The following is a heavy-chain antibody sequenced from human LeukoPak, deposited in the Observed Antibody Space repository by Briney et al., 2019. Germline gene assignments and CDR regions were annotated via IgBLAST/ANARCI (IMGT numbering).Heavy chain of an antibody. CDR3: ARSHDTSGYYQQFDY. CDR1: GGSIRTHF. J-gene: IGHJ4*02. V-gene: IGHV4-59*08. CDR2: IYDNGDT. D-gene: IGHD3-22*01. Sequence: SETLSLTCTVSGGSIRTHFWSWIRRPPGKGLEWIGYIYDNGDTHYNPSLRSRVTISVDTSKNRFALNLSSVTAADTAVYYCARSHDTSGYYQQFDYWGQGTLVSVSS.